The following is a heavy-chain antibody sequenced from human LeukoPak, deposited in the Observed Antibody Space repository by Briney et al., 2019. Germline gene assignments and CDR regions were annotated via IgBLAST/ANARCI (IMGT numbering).Heavy chain of an antibody. CDR1: GFAFSTYT. CDR2: ISSRATYI. CDR3: ARVAPGTDTSLATGAFDI. Sequence: PGGSLRLSCAASGFAFSTYTVTWVRQAPGKGLEWVSSISSRATYIYYADSLKGRLTISRDNAKNSLYLQMNSLRAEDTAVYYCARVAPGTDTSLATGAFDIWGQGTMVTVSS. V-gene: IGHV3-21*01. J-gene: IGHJ3*02. D-gene: IGHD5-18*01.